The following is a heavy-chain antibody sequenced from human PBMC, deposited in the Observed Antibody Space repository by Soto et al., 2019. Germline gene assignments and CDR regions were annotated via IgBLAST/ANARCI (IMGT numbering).Heavy chain of an antibody. D-gene: IGHD4-17*01. V-gene: IGHV4-30-2*02. Sequence: SETLSLSCAVSGGSISSGGYSWSWIRQPPGKGLEWIGYMYHSGSTYYNPSLKSRVTISIDRSKNQFSLKLSSVTAADTAVYYCARSNGDYGDYLSQGTLVTVSS. CDR2: MYHSGST. J-gene: IGHJ4*02. CDR1: GGSISSGGYS. CDR3: ARSNGDYGDY.